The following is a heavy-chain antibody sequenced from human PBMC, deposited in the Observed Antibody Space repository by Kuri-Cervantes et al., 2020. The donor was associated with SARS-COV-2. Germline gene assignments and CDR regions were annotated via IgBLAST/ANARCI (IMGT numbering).Heavy chain of an antibody. CDR3: ASTGGYDSSGYYDDY. D-gene: IGHD3-22*01. V-gene: IGHV1-8*01. CDR2: MNPNSGNT. CDR1: GYTFTSYD. J-gene: IGHJ4*02. Sequence: ASVKVSCKASGYTFTSYDINWVRQATGQGLEWMGWMNPNSGNTGYAQKFQGRVTMTRNTSISTAYMELCSLRSEDTAVYYCASTGGYDSSGYYDDYWGQGTLVTVSS.